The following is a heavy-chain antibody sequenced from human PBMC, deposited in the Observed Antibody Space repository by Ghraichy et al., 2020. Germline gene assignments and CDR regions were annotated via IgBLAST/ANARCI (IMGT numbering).Heavy chain of an antibody. J-gene: IGHJ4*02. CDR3: ATFISPRRGGPY. CDR2: IKEDGSEK. D-gene: IGHD6-6*01. CDR1: GFTFSDYW. Sequence: GGSLKLSCAASGFTFSDYWMSWVRQAPGKGLEWVADIKEDGSEKYYVDSVEGRFTISRDNARNSVYLQMNSLRAEDTAIYYCATFISPRRGGPYWGQGTLVTVSS. V-gene: IGHV3-7*01.